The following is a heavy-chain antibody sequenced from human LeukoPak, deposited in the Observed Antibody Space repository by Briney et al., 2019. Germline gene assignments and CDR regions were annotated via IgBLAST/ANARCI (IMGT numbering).Heavy chain of an antibody. D-gene: IGHD6-13*01. Sequence: GGSLRLSCAASGFTVSSNYMNWVRQAPGRGLEWVSVIYNGGSTYYVDSVKGRFTISRDTSKNTLYLLMNSLRAEDTAVYFCARSKPPAVKDYYGLDVWGQETTVTVSS. V-gene: IGHV3-66*01. CDR3: ARSKPPAVKDYYGLDV. CDR1: GFTVSSNY. J-gene: IGHJ6*02. CDR2: IYNGGST.